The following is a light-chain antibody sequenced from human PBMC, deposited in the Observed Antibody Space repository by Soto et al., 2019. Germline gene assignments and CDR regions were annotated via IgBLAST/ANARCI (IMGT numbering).Light chain of an antibody. V-gene: IGKV1-9*01. CDR1: QAISSY. CDR3: QQLDTYPRT. J-gene: IGKJ2*01. CDR2: AAS. Sequence: IQVTQSPSSLSASVGDRVTITCRASQAISSYLAWYQQKPGKAPNLLIYAASTLQSGVPSRFSGSASGTDFTLTISSLQPEDFATYNCQQLDTYPRTFGQGTKVEIK.